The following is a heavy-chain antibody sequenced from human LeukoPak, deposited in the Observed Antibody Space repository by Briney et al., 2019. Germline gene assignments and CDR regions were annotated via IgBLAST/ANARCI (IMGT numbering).Heavy chain of an antibody. J-gene: IGHJ6*02. CDR1: GFSFSSAW. V-gene: IGHV3-48*04. D-gene: IGHD3-10*01. CDR2: ISSSSSAI. CDR3: ARDMYYYGSGTRGDYYGLDV. Sequence: GGSLRLSCAASGFSFSSAWMSWVRQVPGKGLEWISYISSSSSAIYYADSVKGRFTISRDNAKNSLYLQMNSLRADDTAVYYCARDMYYYGSGTRGDYYGLDVWGQGTTVTVSS.